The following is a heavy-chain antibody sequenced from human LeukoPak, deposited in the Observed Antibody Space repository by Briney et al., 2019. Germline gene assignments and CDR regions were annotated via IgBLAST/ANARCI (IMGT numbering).Heavy chain of an antibody. V-gene: IGHV3-74*01. Sequence: GGSLRLSCAASGFTLSSYWMHWVRQVPGKGLVWVSRIKSDGTSTSYADSVKGRFTISRDNAKNTLYLQMNSLRAEDTAVYYCARDQGGSMGYWGQGTLVTVSS. CDR3: ARDQGGSMGY. CDR1: GFTLSSYW. J-gene: IGHJ4*02. D-gene: IGHD3-16*01. CDR2: IKSDGTST.